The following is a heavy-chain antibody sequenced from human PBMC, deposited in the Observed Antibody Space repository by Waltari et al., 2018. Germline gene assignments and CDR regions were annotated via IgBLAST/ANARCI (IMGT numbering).Heavy chain of an antibody. CDR2: ISSSSSTI. Sequence: EVQLVESGGGLVQPGGSLRLSCAASGFTFSSYSMNWVRQAPGKGLEWVSYISSSSSTIYYADSVKGRFTISRDNAKNSLYLQMNSLRAEDTAVYYCAKIGGQLAPDYWGQGTLVTVSS. J-gene: IGHJ4*02. V-gene: IGHV3-48*01. CDR3: AKIGGQLAPDY. D-gene: IGHD6-6*01. CDR1: GFTFSSYS.